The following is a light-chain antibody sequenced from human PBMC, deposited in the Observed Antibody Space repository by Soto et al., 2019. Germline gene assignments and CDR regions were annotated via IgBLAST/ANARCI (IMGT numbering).Light chain of an antibody. CDR1: QSVFYSSNNKNY. Sequence: DIVMTQSPESLAVSLGERATINCKSSQSVFYSSNNKNYLTWYQQKPGQPPKLLIYWSSTRESGVPDRFSGSGSETAFTLTISSLQAEDVAVYYCQQYYSLPLTFGGGTKVEIK. CDR2: WSS. J-gene: IGKJ4*01. V-gene: IGKV4-1*01. CDR3: QQYYSLPLT.